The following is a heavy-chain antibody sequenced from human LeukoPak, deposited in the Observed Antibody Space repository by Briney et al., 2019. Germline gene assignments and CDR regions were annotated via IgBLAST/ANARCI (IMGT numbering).Heavy chain of an antibody. CDR1: GGSITSSSYY. D-gene: IGHD3-22*01. CDR2: IFSSGASSGDT. V-gene: IGHV4-39*01. J-gene: IGHJ3*02. CDR3: ARGGPNYYDSSGYTHDAFDI. Sequence: SETLSLTCTVSGGSITSSSYYWAWIRQPPGRGLEWVGSIFSSGASSGDTYYSPSLMGRVTMSMDTFQNQFSLELISVTVADTAVYYCARGGPNYYDSSGYTHDAFDIWGQGTMVTVSS.